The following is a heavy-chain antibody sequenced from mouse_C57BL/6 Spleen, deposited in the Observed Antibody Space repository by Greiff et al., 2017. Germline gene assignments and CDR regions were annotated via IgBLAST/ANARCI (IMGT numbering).Heavy chain of an antibody. CDR1: GYTFTSYW. D-gene: IGHD2-4*01. CDR3: ARGEDYDLFDY. Sequence: QVQLQQPGAELVKPGASVKLSCKASGYTFTSYWMHWVKQRPGQGLEWIGMIHPNSGSTNYNEKFKSKATLTVDKSSSTAYMQLISLTSEDSAVYYCARGEDYDLFDYWGQGTTLTVSS. V-gene: IGHV1-64*01. J-gene: IGHJ2*01. CDR2: IHPNSGST.